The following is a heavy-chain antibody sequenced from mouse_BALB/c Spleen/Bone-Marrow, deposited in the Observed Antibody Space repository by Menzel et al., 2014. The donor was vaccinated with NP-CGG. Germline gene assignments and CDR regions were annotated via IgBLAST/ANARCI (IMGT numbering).Heavy chain of an antibody. D-gene: IGHD2-1*01. Sequence: VQLQQSGAELARPGASVKISCKGSGYAFTDYAMHWVKQSHAKSLEWIGVISSYYGDASYNQKFKGKATMTADESSSTAYMELNRLASDDSAIYYCAREGNGNIDYWGQGTTVTVSS. CDR3: AREGNGNIDY. J-gene: IGHJ2*01. V-gene: IGHV1S137*01. CDR1: GYAFTDYA. CDR2: ISSYYGDA.